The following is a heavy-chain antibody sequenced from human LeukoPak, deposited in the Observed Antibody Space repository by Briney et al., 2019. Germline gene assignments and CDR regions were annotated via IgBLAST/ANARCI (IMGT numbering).Heavy chain of an antibody. CDR3: ARDSSPRYSGYDWVY. V-gene: IGHV3-7*01. Sequence: GGSLRLSCTASGFAFSDYWMSWVRQAPGKGLEWLANINQDGSQTSYVDSVRGRFTVSRDNAKNSLYLQMNSLRAEDTAVYYCARDSSPRYSGYDWVYWGRGTLVTVSS. CDR1: GFAFSDYW. J-gene: IGHJ4*02. D-gene: IGHD5-12*01. CDR2: INQDGSQT.